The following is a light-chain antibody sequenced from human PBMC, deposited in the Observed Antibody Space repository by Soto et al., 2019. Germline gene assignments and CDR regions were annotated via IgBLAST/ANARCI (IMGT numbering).Light chain of an antibody. V-gene: IGKV3-15*01. CDR1: HHVATN. CDR3: QHYTARPPWT. Sequence: EIVMTQSPVTLSVSPGERATLSCRASHHVATNLAWYQQKPGQPPRLLIYGASTRATGVSARFSGSGSGTEFTLTISILQSVDFAVYYCQHYTARPPWTFGQGTRV. CDR2: GAS. J-gene: IGKJ1*01.